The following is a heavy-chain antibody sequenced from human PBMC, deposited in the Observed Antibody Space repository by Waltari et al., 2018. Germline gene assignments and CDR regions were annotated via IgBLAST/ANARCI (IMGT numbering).Heavy chain of an antibody. CDR2: IYYSGGT. V-gene: IGHV4-59*11. Sequence: QVQLQESGPGLVKPSETLSLTCTVSGGSISSHYWSWIRQPPGKGLEWIGYIYYSGGTNYNPALKSRVTISVDTSKNQFSLKLSSVTAADTAVYYCARSPESGYDFVALDYLGQGTLVTVSS. J-gene: IGHJ4*02. D-gene: IGHD3-22*01. CDR1: GGSISSHY. CDR3: ARSPESGYDFVALDY.